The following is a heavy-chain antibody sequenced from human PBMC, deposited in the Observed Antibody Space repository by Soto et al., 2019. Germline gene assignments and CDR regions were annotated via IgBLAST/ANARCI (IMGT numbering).Heavy chain of an antibody. J-gene: IGHJ5*02. CDR2: INPDGSRT. D-gene: IGHD3-16*01. CDR3: ATVMLGSYDWFDP. Sequence: PGGSLRLSCAASGFTFSNYWMHWVRQAPGKGLMWVSRINPDGSRTTYADSVKGRFAISRDNAKNTLYLQMNSLRADDTSVYYCATVMLGSYDWFDPWGQGTLVTAPQ. CDR1: GFTFSNYW. V-gene: IGHV3-74*01.